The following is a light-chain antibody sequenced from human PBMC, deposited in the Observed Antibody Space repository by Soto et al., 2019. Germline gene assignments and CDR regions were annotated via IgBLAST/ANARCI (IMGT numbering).Light chain of an antibody. J-gene: IGKJ4*01. CDR1: QSVSSY. CDR2: DAS. CDR3: QQRSSRPPLT. Sequence: EIVLTQSPATLSLSPGESATLSCRASQSVSSYLAWYQQKPGRGPRLLIYDASKRPTGIPARFSGSGSGTDFTLTITSLEPEDFAIYYCQQRSSRPPLTFGGGTKVEIK. V-gene: IGKV3-11*01.